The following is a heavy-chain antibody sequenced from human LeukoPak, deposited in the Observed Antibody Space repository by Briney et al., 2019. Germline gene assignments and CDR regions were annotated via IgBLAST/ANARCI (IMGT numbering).Heavy chain of an antibody. D-gene: IGHD3-10*01. CDR1: GFTFSSYA. J-gene: IGHJ4*02. Sequence: PGGSLRLSCAASGFTFSSYAMNWVRQAPGKGLEWVSYISSSGSTIYYADSVKGRFTISRDNAKNSLYLQMNSLRAEDTAVYYCARDSSWFGELAGYFDYWGQGTLVTVSS. CDR2: ISSSGSTI. V-gene: IGHV3-48*03. CDR3: ARDSSWFGELAGYFDY.